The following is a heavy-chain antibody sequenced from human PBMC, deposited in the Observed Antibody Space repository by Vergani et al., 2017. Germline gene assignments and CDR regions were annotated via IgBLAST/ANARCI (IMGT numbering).Heavy chain of an antibody. J-gene: IGHJ6*02. CDR3: ARGSIAARPSYYYYGMDV. V-gene: IGHV1-69*04. D-gene: IGHD6-6*01. CDR2: IIPILGIA. Sequence: QVQLVQSGAEVKKPGSSVKVSCKASGGTFSSYAISWVRQAPGQGLEWMGRIIPILGIANYAQKFQGRVTITADKSTSTAYMELSSLRSEDTAVYYWARGSIAARPSYYYYGMDVWGQGTTVTVSS. CDR1: GGTFSSYA.